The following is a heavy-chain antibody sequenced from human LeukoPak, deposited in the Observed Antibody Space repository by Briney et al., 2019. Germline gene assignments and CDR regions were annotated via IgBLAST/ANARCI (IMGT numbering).Heavy chain of an antibody. Sequence: WGSLRLSCAASGFTFSSYSMNWVRQAPGKGLEWVSSINSISSYIYYPSSMNGRFTISSDNAKNSLYLQMSSLRAEDTAVYYCARGSSTNGEYYFDSWGQGNLVTVSS. V-gene: IGHV3-21*01. CDR2: INSISSYI. CDR1: GFTFSSYS. D-gene: IGHD2-2*01. CDR3: ARGSSTNGEYYFDS. J-gene: IGHJ4*02.